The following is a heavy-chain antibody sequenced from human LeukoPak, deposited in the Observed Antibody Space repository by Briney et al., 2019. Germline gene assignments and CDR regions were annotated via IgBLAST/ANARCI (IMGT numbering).Heavy chain of an antibody. Sequence: GASVKVSCKASGYTFTGYYMHWVRQAPGQGLEWMGWINPNSGGTNYAQKFQGRVTMTRDTSISTAYMELSRLRSDDTAVYYCASYQGQWLVPYYYYYMDVWGKGTTVTVSS. CDR3: ASYQGQWLVPYYYYYMDV. CDR2: INPNSGGT. D-gene: IGHD6-19*01. J-gene: IGHJ6*03. V-gene: IGHV1-2*02. CDR1: GYTFTGYY.